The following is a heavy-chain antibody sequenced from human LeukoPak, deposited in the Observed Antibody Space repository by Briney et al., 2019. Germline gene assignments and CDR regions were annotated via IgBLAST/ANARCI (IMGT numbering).Heavy chain of an antibody. CDR2: ISGSGDET. J-gene: IGHJ6*03. Sequence: GGSLRLSCAASGFTFTTYAMTWVRQAPGKGLEWVSAISGSGDETYYADSVRGRFTISRDNSENTLSLQLSSLRAEDTAVYYCARDSTPDYYYYMDVWGKGTTVTVSS. CDR3: ARDSTPDYYYYMDV. V-gene: IGHV3-23*01. D-gene: IGHD2/OR15-2a*01. CDR1: GFTFTTYA.